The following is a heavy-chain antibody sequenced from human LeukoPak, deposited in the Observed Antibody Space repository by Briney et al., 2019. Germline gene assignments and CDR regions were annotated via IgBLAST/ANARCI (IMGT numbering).Heavy chain of an antibody. CDR2: IYYSGST. CDR1: GGSISSSSYY. Sequence: SETLSLTCTVSGGSISSSSYYWGWIRQPPGKGLEWIGSIYYSGSTYYNPSLKSRVTISVDTSKNQFSLKLSSVTAADTAVYYCARHVLTYHYDSSGYLLDYWGQGTLVTVSS. CDR3: ARHVLTYHYDSSGYLLDY. J-gene: IGHJ4*02. D-gene: IGHD3-22*01. V-gene: IGHV4-39*01.